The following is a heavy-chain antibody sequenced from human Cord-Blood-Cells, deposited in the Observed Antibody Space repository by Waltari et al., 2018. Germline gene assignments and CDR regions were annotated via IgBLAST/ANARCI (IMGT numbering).Heavy chain of an antibody. J-gene: IGHJ4*02. CDR2: IYYSVST. Sequence: QLQLQESGPGLVKPSETLSLHCTVPGGSIRSSSYYWGWIRQPPRKGLEGIGSIYYSVSTYYNPSLKSRVTISVDTSKNQFSLKLSSVTAADTAVYYCARLTYDSSGYFIDYWGQGTLVTVSS. D-gene: IGHD3-22*01. V-gene: IGHV4-39*01. CDR3: ARLTYDSSGYFIDY. CDR1: GGSIRSSSYY.